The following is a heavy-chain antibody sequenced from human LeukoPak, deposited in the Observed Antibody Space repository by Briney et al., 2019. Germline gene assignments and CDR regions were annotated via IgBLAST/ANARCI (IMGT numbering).Heavy chain of an antibody. CDR1: GFTFSSYW. V-gene: IGHV3-7*02. Sequence: QPGGSLRLSCAASGFTFSSYWMNWVRQAPGKGLEWVANIKQAGSEKYYVDSVKGRFTISRDNAKNSLFLQMDSLRAEDTAVYYCARNSGYDWGFEYWGQGTLVTVSS. CDR3: ARNSGYDWGFEY. J-gene: IGHJ4*02. D-gene: IGHD5-12*01. CDR2: IKQAGSEK.